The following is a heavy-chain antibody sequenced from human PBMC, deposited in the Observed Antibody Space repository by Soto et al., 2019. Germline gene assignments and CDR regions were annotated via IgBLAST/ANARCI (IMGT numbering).Heavy chain of an antibody. CDR2: IKQDGSEK. CDR3: ARDWYDFWSGTPDY. Sequence: PGGSLRLSCAASGFTFSSYWMSWVRQAPGKGLEWVANIKQDGSEKYYVDSVKGRFTISRDNAKNSLYLQMNSLRAEDTAVYYCARDWYDFWSGTPDYWGQGTLVTVYS. D-gene: IGHD3-3*01. J-gene: IGHJ4*02. CDR1: GFTFSSYW. V-gene: IGHV3-7*01.